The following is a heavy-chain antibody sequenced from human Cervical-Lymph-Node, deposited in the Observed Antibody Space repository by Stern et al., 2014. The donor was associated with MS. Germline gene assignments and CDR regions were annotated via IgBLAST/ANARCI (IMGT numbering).Heavy chain of an antibody. Sequence: QVQLQESGPGLVKPSQTLSLTCTVSGASISSGGYYWSWIRQHPGKGLEWIGYIYYSGRTYYNPSLKSRVTISVDTSKNQFSLKLSSVTAADTAVYYCARNEAGAGNDYWGQGTLVTVSS. CDR2: IYYSGRT. D-gene: IGHD6-13*01. J-gene: IGHJ4*02. CDR3: ARNEAGAGNDY. CDR1: GASISSGGYY. V-gene: IGHV4-31*03.